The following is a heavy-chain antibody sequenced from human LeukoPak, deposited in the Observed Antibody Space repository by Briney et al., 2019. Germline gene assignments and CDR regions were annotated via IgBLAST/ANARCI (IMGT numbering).Heavy chain of an antibody. CDR2: INHSGST. D-gene: IGHD2-15*01. CDR1: GGSFSGYY. V-gene: IGHV4-34*01. J-gene: IGHJ2*01. CDR3: ARIPRYCRALPHWFFDL. Sequence: PSETLSLTCAVYGGSFSGYYWSWIRQPPGKGLEWIGEINHSGSTNYNPSLKSRVTISVDTSKNQFSLKLSSVTAADTAVYYCARIPRYCRALPHWFFDLWGRGTLVTVSS.